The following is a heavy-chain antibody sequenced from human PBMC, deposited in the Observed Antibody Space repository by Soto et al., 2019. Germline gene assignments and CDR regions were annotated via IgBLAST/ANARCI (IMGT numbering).Heavy chain of an antibody. CDR1: GFSFSGSA. V-gene: IGHV3-73*02. J-gene: IGHJ6*02. Sequence: QRVESGGALVQPGESLKLSCAASGFSFSGSAIQWVRQAPGKGLEWVGRIRTDANTYATAYAASVTGRFTISRDDSRNKAYLQMNSLKTEDTAVYFCTRRQFYYVGLDVWGQGTTVIVSS. CDR2: IRTDANTYAT. CDR3: TRRQFYYVGLDV. D-gene: IGHD6-19*01.